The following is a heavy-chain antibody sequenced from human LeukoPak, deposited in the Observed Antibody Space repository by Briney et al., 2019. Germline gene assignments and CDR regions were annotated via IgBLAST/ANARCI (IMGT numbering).Heavy chain of an antibody. D-gene: IGHD3-22*01. CDR3: ASSYYYDSSGYYGPAFDI. V-gene: IGHV1-46*01. J-gene: IGHJ3*02. CDR1: GYTFTSYY. Sequence: ASVKVSCKASGYTFTSYYMHWVRQAPGQGLEWMGIINPSGGSTSYAQKFQGRVTMTRDTSTSTVYMELSSLRSEDTAVYYCASSYYYDSSGYYGPAFDIWGQGTMVTVSS. CDR2: INPSGGST.